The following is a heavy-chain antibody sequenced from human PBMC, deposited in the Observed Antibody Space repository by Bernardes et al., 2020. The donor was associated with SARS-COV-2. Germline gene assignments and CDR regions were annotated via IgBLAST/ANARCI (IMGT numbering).Heavy chain of an antibody. D-gene: IGHD5-12*01. Sequence: SETLSLTCAVYGGSFSGYYWSWIRQPPGKGLEWIGEINHSGSTNYNPSLKSRVTISVDTSKNQFSLKLSSVTAADTAVYYCARDTTMGMDVWGQGTTVTVSS. CDR3: ARDTTMGMDV. V-gene: IGHV4-34*01. CDR1: GGSFSGYY. CDR2: INHSGST. J-gene: IGHJ6*02.